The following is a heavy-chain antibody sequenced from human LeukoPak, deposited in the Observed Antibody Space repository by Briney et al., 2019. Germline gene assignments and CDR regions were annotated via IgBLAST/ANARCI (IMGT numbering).Heavy chain of an antibody. D-gene: IGHD6-13*01. J-gene: IGHJ5*02. CDR1: GYSISSGYY. CDR2: IYPSGTT. CDR3: GRAYSSSWYFNWFDP. Sequence: SETLSLTCTVSGYSISSGYYLGWIRQPPGKGLEWIGNIYPSGTTYYNPSLKTRVTISVDTSKNQFSLKLSSVTAADTAVYFCGRAYSSSWYFNWFDPWGQGTLVTVSS. V-gene: IGHV4-38-2*02.